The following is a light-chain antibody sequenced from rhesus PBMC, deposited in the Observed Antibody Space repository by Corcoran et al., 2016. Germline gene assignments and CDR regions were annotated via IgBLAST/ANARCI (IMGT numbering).Light chain of an antibody. CDR1: QGISTY. CDR2: KAS. J-gene: IGKJ1*01. Sequence: DIQMTQSPSSLSASVGDRVTITCRASQGISTYLNWYQQKPGKAPKRLIVKASSLESGVPSRFSGSGSWTDFTLTISSLQPEDFATYYCLQYNSDPWTFGQGTKVEIK. CDR3: LQYNSDPWT. V-gene: IGKV1-43*02.